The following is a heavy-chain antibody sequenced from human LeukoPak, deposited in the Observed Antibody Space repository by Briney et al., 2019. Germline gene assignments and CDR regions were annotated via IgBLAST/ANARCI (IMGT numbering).Heavy chain of an antibody. CDR1: GFTFTTYW. CDR3: ARADSSGYYLVGGFDI. V-gene: IGHV3-21*01. J-gene: IGHJ3*02. D-gene: IGHD3-22*01. CDR2: ISTSSIYI. Sequence: GGSLRLSCAASGFTFTTYWMRWLRQAPGKGLEWVSSISTSSIYIYHADSVKGRFTISRDKAKNPLFLQMDSLRADDTAVYYCARADSSGYYLVGGFDIWGQGTIVTVSS.